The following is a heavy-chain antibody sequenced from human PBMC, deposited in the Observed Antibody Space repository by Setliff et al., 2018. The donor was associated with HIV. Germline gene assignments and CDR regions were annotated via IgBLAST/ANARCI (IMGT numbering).Heavy chain of an antibody. V-gene: IGHV4-39*01. CDR1: RGSISSSNYY. J-gene: IGHJ4*02. D-gene: IGHD5-12*01. Sequence: PSETLSLTCTVSRGSISSSNYYWAWIRQPPGKGLEWIGSIYDSGSTYYNASLKSRVTLSIDTSQNQFSLKVTSVTAADTAVYYCARFSMATRCFDYWGPGTLVTVSS. CDR3: ARFSMATRCFDY. CDR2: IYDSGST.